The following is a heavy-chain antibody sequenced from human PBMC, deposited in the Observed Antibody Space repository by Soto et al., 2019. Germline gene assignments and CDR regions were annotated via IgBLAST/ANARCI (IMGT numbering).Heavy chain of an antibody. CDR2: INPNNGDT. Sequence: QVQLVQSGAEVKKPGASVKVSCKAFGYTFTGYYIHWVRQAPGQGLEWMGWINPNNGDTNYAQKFQGRVSMTRDTSTTTAYMELSSLRFDETAVYYCARHSGYDYVFDYWGQGTLVTVSS. D-gene: IGHD5-12*01. CDR1: GYTFTGYY. J-gene: IGHJ4*02. CDR3: ARHSGYDYVFDY. V-gene: IGHV1-2*02.